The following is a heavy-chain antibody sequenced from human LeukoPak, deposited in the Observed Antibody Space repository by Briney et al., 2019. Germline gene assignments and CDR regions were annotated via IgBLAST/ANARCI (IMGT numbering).Heavy chain of an antibody. J-gene: IGHJ5*02. CDR2: IYYSGST. D-gene: IGHD5-18*01. Sequence: SETLSLTCTVSGGSISSSSYYWGWIRQPPGKGLEWIGSIYYSGSTYYNPSLKRRVTISVDTSKNQFSLKLSSVTAADTAVYYCARPRGNGYSYGTAINWFDPWGQGTLVTVSS. V-gene: IGHV4-39*01. CDR3: ARPRGNGYSYGTAINWFDP. CDR1: GGSISSSSYY.